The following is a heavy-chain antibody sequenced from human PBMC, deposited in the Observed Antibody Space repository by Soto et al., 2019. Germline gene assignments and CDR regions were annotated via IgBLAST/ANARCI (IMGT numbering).Heavy chain of an antibody. CDR1: GGTFSSYA. CDR3: ARDSRYSGSYNWFDP. V-gene: IGHV1-69*13. J-gene: IGHJ5*02. D-gene: IGHD1-26*01. CDR2: IIPILRTA. Sequence: SVKVSCMASGGTFSSYAISWVRQAPGQGLEWMGGIIPILRTANYAQKFQGRVTITADESTRTAYMELSSLRSEDTAVYYCARDSRYSGSYNWFDPWGQGTLVTVSS.